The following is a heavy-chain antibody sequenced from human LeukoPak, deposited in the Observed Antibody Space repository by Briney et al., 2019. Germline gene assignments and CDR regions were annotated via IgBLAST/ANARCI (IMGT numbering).Heavy chain of an antibody. V-gene: IGHV3-30-3*01. Sequence: GGSLRLSCAASGFTFGSYAMHWVRQAPGKGLEWVAVISYDGSNKYYADSVKGRFTISRDNSKNTLYLQMNSLRAEDTAVYYCAGAYYDSSGRFDYWGQGTLVTVSS. CDR2: ISYDGSNK. CDR1: GFTFGSYA. J-gene: IGHJ4*02. D-gene: IGHD3-22*01. CDR3: AGAYYDSSGRFDY.